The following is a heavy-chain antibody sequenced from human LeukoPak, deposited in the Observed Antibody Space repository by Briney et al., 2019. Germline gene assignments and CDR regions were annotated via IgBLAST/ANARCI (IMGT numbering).Heavy chain of an antibody. CDR1: GGSFSGYY. CDR3: ARQVNGNCGGDCYSRWFDP. D-gene: IGHD2-21*02. CDR2: INHSGST. V-gene: IGHV4-34*01. J-gene: IGHJ5*02. Sequence: SETLSLTCAVYGGSFSGYYWSWIRQPPGKGLEWIGEINHSGSTNYNPSLKSRVTISVDRSKNQFSLKLSSVTAADTAVYYCARQVNGNCGGDCYSRWFDPWGQGTLVTVPS.